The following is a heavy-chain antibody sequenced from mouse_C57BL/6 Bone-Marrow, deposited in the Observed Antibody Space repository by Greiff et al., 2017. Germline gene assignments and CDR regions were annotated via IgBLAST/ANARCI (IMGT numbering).Heavy chain of an antibody. V-gene: IGHV1-55*01. CDR1: GYTFTSYW. Sequence: VQLQQPGAELVKPGASVKMSCKASGYTFTSYWITWVKQRPGQGLEWIGDIYPGSGSTNYNEKFKSKATLTVDTSASTAYMQLSSLTSEDSAVYYCARGETTLYYAMDYWGQGTSVTVSS. CDR3: ARGETTLYYAMDY. J-gene: IGHJ4*01. CDR2: IYPGSGST.